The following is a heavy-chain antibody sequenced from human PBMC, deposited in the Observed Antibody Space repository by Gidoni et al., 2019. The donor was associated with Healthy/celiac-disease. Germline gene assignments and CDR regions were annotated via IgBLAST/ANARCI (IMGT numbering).Heavy chain of an antibody. D-gene: IGHD3-9*01. CDR3: AREPSNYDILTGVDY. V-gene: IGHV3-11*06. J-gene: IGHJ4*02. CDR2: ISSSSSYT. Sequence: QVQLVESGGGLVKPGGSLRLSCSASGFTSSDYYMSWIRQAPGKGLEWVSYISSSSSYTNYADSVKVRFTISRDNAKNSLYLQMNSLRAEDTTVYYCAREPSNYDILTGVDYWGQGTLVTVSS. CDR1: GFTSSDYY.